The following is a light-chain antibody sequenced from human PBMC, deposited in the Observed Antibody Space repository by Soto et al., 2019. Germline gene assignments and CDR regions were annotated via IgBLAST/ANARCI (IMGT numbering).Light chain of an antibody. Sequence: QSALTQPASVSGSPGQSITISCTGTSSDVGGYNYVSWYQQHPGKAPKLMIYDVSNRPSGVSNRFSGSKSGNAASLTISGLQADVEADYYCCSYTSSSTLVFGGGTKLTVI. J-gene: IGLJ2*01. CDR3: CSYTSSSTLV. CDR1: SSDVGGYNY. V-gene: IGLV2-14*01. CDR2: DVS.